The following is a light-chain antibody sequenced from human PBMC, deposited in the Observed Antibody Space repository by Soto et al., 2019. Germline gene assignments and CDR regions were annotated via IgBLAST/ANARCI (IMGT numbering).Light chain of an antibody. CDR2: DAS. V-gene: IGKV3-11*01. CDR1: QSVSSY. CDR3: QQYNSYTWT. Sequence: EIVLTQSPATLSLSPGERATLSCRASQSVSSYLAWYQQKPGQAPRLLIYDASNRATGIPARFSGSGSGTDFTLTISSLQPDDFATYYCQQYNSYTWTFGQGTMADI. J-gene: IGKJ1*01.